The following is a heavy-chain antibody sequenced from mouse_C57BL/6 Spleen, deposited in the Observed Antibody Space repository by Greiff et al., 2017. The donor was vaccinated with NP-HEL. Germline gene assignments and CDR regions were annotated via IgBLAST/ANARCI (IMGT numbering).Heavy chain of an antibody. CDR2: ISDGGSYT. D-gene: IGHD2-3*01. V-gene: IGHV5-4*01. Sequence: EVKLVESGGGLVKPGGSLKLSCAASGFTFSSYAMSWVRQPPEKRLEWVATISDGGSYTYYPDNVKGRFPISRDNAKNNLYLQMSHLKSEDTAMYYCARDGVWLLRGYAMDYWGQGTSVTVSS. CDR3: ARDGVWLLRGYAMDY. CDR1: GFTFSSYA. J-gene: IGHJ4*01.